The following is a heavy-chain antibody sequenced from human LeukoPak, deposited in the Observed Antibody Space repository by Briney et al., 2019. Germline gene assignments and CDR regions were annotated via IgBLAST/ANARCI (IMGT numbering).Heavy chain of an antibody. Sequence: PGGSLRLSCAASGITFSSDAMSWVRQAPGKGLEWVSAISGGSTYYAGSVKGRFTISRDNSKNTLFLQMNSLRVDDTAVYYCTKTGSGWYGDSWGQGTLVTVSS. V-gene: IGHV3-23*01. CDR1: GITFSSDA. D-gene: IGHD6-19*01. CDR2: ISGGST. CDR3: TKTGSGWYGDS. J-gene: IGHJ4*02.